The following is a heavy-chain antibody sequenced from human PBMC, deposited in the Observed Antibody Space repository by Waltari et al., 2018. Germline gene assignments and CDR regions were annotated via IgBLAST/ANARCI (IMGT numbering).Heavy chain of an antibody. CDR1: GFSLSTSGVG. CDR2: IYWNDDK. V-gene: IGHV2-5*01. CDR3: AHSTLRYSPDGFDP. Sequence: QITLKESGPTLVKPTQTLTLTCTFSGFSLSTSGVGVGWIRQPPGKALEWLALIYWNDDKRYSPSLKSRLTITQDTSKNQVVLTMTNMDPVDTATYYCAHSTLRYSPDGFDPWGQGTLVTVSS. J-gene: IGHJ5*02. D-gene: IGHD3-9*01.